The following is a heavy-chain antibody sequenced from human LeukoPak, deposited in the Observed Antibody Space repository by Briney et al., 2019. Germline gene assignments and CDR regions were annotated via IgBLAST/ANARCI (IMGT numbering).Heavy chain of an antibody. CDR1: GFTVSSSY. V-gene: IGHV3-66*02. D-gene: IGHD1-26*01. J-gene: IGHJ4*02. CDR3: ARSWDARLNFDY. Sequence: GGSLRLSCAASGFTVSSSYMSWVRQAPGKGLEWVSVIYSGGSTYYADSVKGRFTISRDNSKNTVDLQMNDLRAEDTAVYYCARSWDARLNFDYWGQGTLVTVSS. CDR2: IYSGGST.